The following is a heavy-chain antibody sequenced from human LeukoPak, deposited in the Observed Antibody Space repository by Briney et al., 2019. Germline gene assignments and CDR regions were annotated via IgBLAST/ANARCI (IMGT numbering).Heavy chain of an antibody. CDR3: ARGNQYQSLTVLDY. V-gene: IGHV1-18*01. Sequence: GASVRVSCTASGYTFNTYGISWVRQAPGQGLEWMGWISAYNGDTHYPQKVQGRVTLTTETSTSTAYMELRSLRSDDTAVYYCARGNQYQSLTVLDYWGQGTLVTVSS. J-gene: IGHJ4*02. CDR1: GYTFNTYG. D-gene: IGHD4-11*01. CDR2: ISAYNGDT.